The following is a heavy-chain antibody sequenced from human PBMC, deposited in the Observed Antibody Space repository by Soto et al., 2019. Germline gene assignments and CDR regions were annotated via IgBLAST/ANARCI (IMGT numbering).Heavy chain of an antibody. CDR2: ISSTTNYI. CDR3: ARESEDLTSNFDY. J-gene: IGHJ4*02. V-gene: IGHV3-21*06. CDR1: GFTFTRYS. Sequence: PGGSLRLSCAASGFTFTRYSMNGVRQAPGKGLEWVSSISSTTNYIYYGDSMKGRFTISRDNGKNSLYLEIHSLRAEDTAVYYCARESEDLTSNFDYWGQGTLVTVSS.